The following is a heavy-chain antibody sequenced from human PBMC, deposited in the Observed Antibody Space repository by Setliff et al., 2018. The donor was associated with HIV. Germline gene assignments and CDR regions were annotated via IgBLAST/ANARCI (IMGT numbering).Heavy chain of an antibody. CDR3: ARGRYRSRWYASDHYYIDV. CDR1: GSSISRSYY. J-gene: IGHJ6*03. V-gene: IGHV4-39*01. CDR2: IYFSGTP. Sequence: SETLSLTCTVSGSSISRSYYWAWIRQPPGKGLEWVASIYFSGTPYYNPSLKNRVTISVDTSKNQFSLKLRSVTAADTALYYCARGRYRSRWYASDHYYIDVWGKGTTVTVSS. D-gene: IGHD6-13*01.